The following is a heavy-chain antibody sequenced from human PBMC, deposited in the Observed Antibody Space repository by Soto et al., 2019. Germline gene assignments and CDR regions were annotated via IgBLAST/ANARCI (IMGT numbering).Heavy chain of an antibody. Sequence: GSLKLSCATSVFTCTTYSMNCFRQSPWNSLELFSYISSSSTTIYYVESVKGRFTISRDNAKNSMYLQMNSLRDEDTAVYYCARDRLGEGYYFDYWGQGTLVTVSS. CDR3: ARDRLGEGYYFDY. CDR2: ISSSSTTI. CDR1: VFTCTTYS. V-gene: IGHV3-48*02. D-gene: IGHD2-15*01. J-gene: IGHJ4*02.